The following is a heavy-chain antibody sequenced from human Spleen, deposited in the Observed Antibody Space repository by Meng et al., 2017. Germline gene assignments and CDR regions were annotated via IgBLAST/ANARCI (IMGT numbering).Heavy chain of an antibody. D-gene: IGHD6-19*01. V-gene: IGHV4-39*01. Sequence: QPQLQESGPGLVKPSEALSLTCSVSGCSISTSGYYWGLIRQPPGKGLEWIGSIGHSGFTYYTPSLKSRVTVSIDTSRNQFSLWLTSVTAADTAVYYCVRSSGWVKTGFDPWGQGTLVTVSS. J-gene: IGHJ5*02. CDR3: VRSSGWVKTGFDP. CDR1: GCSISTSGYY. CDR2: IGHSGFT.